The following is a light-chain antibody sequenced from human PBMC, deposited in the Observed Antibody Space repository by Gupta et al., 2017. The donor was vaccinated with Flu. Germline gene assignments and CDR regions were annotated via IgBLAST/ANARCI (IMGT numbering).Light chain of an antibody. CDR1: SANVGSKT. CDR2: TDN. J-gene: IGLJ3*02. CDR3: QAWDSSINGGV. V-gene: IGLV1-44*01. Sequence: VTTSSSGTSANVGSKTVSWYQQLPGQAPKLLIYTDNQRPSGVPERFSGSNSDTTATLTISGLQSEDEADYYCQAWDSSINGGVFGGGTKLTVL.